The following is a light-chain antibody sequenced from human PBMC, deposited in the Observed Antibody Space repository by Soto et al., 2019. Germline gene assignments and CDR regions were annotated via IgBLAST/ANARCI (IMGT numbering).Light chain of an antibody. J-gene: IGLJ2*01. CDR2: RDN. CDR1: NIGNKN. CDR3: QMWDSSKNVV. V-gene: IGLV3-9*01. Sequence: SYELTQALSVSVALGQAARLSCEGNNIGNKNVHWYQQRPGQAPVLVIYRDNIRPSGIPERFSGSNSGNTATLTISSAQAGDEADYYCQMWDSSKNVVFGGGTKLTVL.